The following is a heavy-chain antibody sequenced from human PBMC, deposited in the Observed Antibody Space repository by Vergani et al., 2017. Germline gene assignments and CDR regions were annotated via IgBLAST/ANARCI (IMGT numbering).Heavy chain of an antibody. CDR2: ISGSGGST. CDR3: AKVRIVVVPAARYDAFDI. V-gene: IGHV3-23*01. J-gene: IGHJ3*02. Sequence: EVQLLESGGGLVQPGGSLRLSCAASGFTFSSYAMSWVRQAPGKGLEWVSAISGSGGSTYYADSVKGRFTISRDNSKNTLYLQMNSLRAEDTAVYYCAKVRIVVVPAARYDAFDIWGQGTMVTVSS. CDR1: GFTFSSYA. D-gene: IGHD2-2*01.